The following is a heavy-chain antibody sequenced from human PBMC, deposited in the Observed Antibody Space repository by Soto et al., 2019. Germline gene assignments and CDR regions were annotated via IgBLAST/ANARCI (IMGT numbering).Heavy chain of an antibody. CDR2: FDPEDGET. J-gene: IGHJ4*02. D-gene: IGHD6-19*01. V-gene: IGHV1-24*01. CDR1: GYTLTELS. CDR3: ATGASSGNIDYFDY. Sequence: ASVKVSCKVSGYTLTELSMHWVRQAPGKGLEWMGGFDPEDGETIYAQKFQGRVTMTEDTSTDTAYMELSSLRSEDTAMYYCATGASSGNIDYFDYWGQGTLITVSS.